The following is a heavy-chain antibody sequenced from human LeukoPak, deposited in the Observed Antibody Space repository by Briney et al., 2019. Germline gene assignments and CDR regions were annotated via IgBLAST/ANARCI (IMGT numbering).Heavy chain of an antibody. Sequence: KPSETLSLTCTVSGGSINNYYWSWIRQAAGKGLEWIGRIYTSGSTNYNPSLKSRVTMSVDTSKSQFSLKLSSVTAADTAVYYCARNVYSSGWYYFDFWGQGTLVTVSS. CDR1: GGSINNYY. J-gene: IGHJ4*02. D-gene: IGHD6-19*01. CDR2: IYTSGST. V-gene: IGHV4-4*07. CDR3: ARNVYSSGWYYFDF.